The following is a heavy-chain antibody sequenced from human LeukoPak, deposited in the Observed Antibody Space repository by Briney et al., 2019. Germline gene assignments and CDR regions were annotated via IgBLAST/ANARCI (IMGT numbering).Heavy chain of an antibody. V-gene: IGHV3-48*03. J-gene: IGHJ4*02. CDR1: GFTFSSYE. CDR2: ISSSGSTI. D-gene: IGHD3-10*01. CDR3: ARGGVPSFDY. Sequence: GGSLRLSCAASGFTFSSYEMNWVCQAPGKGLEWLSYISSSGSTIYYADSVKGRFTISRDNAKISLYLQMNSLRAEDTAVYYCARGGVPSFDYWGQGTLVTVSS.